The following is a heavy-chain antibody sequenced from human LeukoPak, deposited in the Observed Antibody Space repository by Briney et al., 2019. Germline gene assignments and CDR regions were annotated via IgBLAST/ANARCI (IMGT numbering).Heavy chain of an antibody. CDR2: INPNSVGT. D-gene: IGHD3-22*01. V-gene: IGHV1-2*06. CDR1: GYTFTGYY. J-gene: IGHJ4*02. Sequence: ASVKVSCKACGYTFTGYYMHWVRQAPGQGLEWMGRINPNSVGTNYAQKFQGRVTMTRDTSISTAYMELSRLRSDDTAVYYCARAGYDSSGYYSYWGQGTLVTVSS. CDR3: ARAGYDSSGYYSY.